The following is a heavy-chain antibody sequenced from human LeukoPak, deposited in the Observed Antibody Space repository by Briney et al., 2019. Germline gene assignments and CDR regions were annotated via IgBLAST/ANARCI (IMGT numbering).Heavy chain of an antibody. Sequence: GGSLRLSCAASGFTFSSHWMHWVRQAPGKGLVWVSRISSDGTNTNYADSVKGRFTISRDNAKNSLYLQMNSLRAEDTAVYYCARDRRGLPTTFDYWGQGTLVTVSS. CDR3: ARDRRGLPTTFDY. CDR1: GFTFSSHW. J-gene: IGHJ4*02. D-gene: IGHD1-26*01. CDR2: ISSDGTNT. V-gene: IGHV3-74*01.